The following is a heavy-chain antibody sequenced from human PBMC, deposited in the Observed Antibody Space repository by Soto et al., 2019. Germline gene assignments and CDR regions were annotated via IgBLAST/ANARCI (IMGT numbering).Heavy chain of an antibody. Sequence: QVQLVQSGAEVKKPGSSVKVSCTASEGTFNSYTISWVRQAPGQGLEWMGRVLPILGMADFPKKFQGRVMITADKATSTAYMVLSSLRSDDTAVYYSTTNYGSGSTHFHYWGQGTLVTVSS. D-gene: IGHD3-10*01. J-gene: IGHJ4*02. CDR1: EGTFNSYT. CDR3: TTNYGSGSTHFHY. CDR2: VLPILGMA. V-gene: IGHV1-69*02.